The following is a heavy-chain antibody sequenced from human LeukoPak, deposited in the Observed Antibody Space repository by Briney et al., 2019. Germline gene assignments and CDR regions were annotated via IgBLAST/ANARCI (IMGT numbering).Heavy chain of an antibody. CDR3: AKDPLGYCSGGSCYVDY. Sequence: GGSLRLSCAASGFTFSSCAMSWVRQAPGKGLEWVSAISGSGGSTYYADSVKGRFTISRDNSKNTLYLQMNSLRADDTAVYYCAKDPLGYCSGGSCYVDYWGQGTLVTVSS. J-gene: IGHJ4*02. D-gene: IGHD2-15*01. CDR2: ISGSGGST. CDR1: GFTFSSCA. V-gene: IGHV3-23*01.